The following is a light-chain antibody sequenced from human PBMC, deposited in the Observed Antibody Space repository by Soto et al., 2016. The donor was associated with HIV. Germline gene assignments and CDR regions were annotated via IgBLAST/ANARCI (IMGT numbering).Light chain of an antibody. J-gene: IGLJ1*01. V-gene: IGLV3-21*03. Sequence: SYVLTQPPSVSVAPGKTARITCGGNNIGSKGVHWYQQKPGQAPVPVVFDDSDRPSGIPERFSGSNSGNTATLIISRVEAGDEADYYCLVWDRSSEHYVFGTGTKVTVL. CDR2: DDS. CDR1: NIGSKG. CDR3: LVWDRSSEHYV.